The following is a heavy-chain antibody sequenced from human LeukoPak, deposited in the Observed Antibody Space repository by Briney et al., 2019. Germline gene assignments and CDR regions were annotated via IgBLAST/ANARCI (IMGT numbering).Heavy chain of an antibody. CDR1: AFIFSGHW. V-gene: IGHV3-7*01. CDR3: ARDEDAF. CDR2: VKEDGSER. Sequence: GGSLRLSCEGSAFIFSGHWMNWVRQTPGKGLEWVASVKEDGSERQYVDSVKGRFTISRDNVKNSLFLQLNSLRDEDTAVYYCARDEDAFGGQGTLVTVSS. J-gene: IGHJ4*02.